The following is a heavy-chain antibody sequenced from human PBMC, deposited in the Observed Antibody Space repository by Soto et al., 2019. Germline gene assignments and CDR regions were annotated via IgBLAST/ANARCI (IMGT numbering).Heavy chain of an antibody. J-gene: IGHJ4*02. D-gene: IGHD6-13*01. CDR2: INPNGGAT. CDR3: ARYRREAVAGYTLDN. Sequence: ASVKVSCKASGYDSINHYIHWLRQAPGQGLEWMGWINPNGGATKYAQKFQGRVTMTGDTFSGTVYMDLSGLRSDDTALYYCARYRREAVAGYTLDNWGQGILVTVSS. V-gene: IGHV1-2*02. CDR1: GYDSINHY.